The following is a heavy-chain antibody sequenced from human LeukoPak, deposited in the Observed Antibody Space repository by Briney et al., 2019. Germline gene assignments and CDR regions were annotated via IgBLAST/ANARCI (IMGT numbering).Heavy chain of an antibody. CDR3: ARDFAREFTIDY. CDR2: ISSSSNII. D-gene: IGHD3-10*01. V-gene: IGHV3-48*01. Sequence: GGSLRLSCAASGFTFSNYNMNWVRQPPGKGLQWVSYISSSSNIIYYADSVEGRFTISRDNAKNSLFLQMNSLRAEDTAVYYCARDFAREFTIDYWGQGTLVTVSS. J-gene: IGHJ4*02. CDR1: GFTFSNYN.